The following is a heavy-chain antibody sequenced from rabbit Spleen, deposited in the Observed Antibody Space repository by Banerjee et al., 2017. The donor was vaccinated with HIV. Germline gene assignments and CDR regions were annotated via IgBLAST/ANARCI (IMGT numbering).Heavy chain of an antibody. Sequence: QSLEESGGDLVKPEGSLTLTCTASGFSFSSSYYMCWVRQAPGKGLEYIACIYADSSGSTVYASWAKGRFTISKTSSTTVTLEMTSLTAADTATYFCARGYDGYSYAINLWGQGTLVTVS. CDR2: IYADSSGST. V-gene: IGHV1S40*01. J-gene: IGHJ4*01. CDR1: GFSFSSSYY. CDR3: ARGYDGYSYAINL. D-gene: IGHD6-1*01.